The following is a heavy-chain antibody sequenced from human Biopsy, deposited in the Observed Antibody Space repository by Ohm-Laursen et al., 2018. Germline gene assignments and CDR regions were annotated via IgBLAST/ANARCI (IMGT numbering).Heavy chain of an antibody. CDR2: INHRGAT. CDR3: ARATNSTGWPYYYFYGMDV. Sequence: GTLSLTWTVSGGSISSYYWNWIRQPPGKGLEWIGEINHRGATNYNPSLKSRVTISVDTSKNQFSLRLTSVTVADTAVYYCARATNSTGWPYYYFYGMDVWGQGTTVTVSS. D-gene: IGHD2/OR15-2a*01. J-gene: IGHJ6*02. CDR1: GGSISSYY. V-gene: IGHV4-34*01.